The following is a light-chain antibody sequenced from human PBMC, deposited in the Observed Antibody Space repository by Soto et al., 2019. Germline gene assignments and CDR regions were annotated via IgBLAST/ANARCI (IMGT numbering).Light chain of an antibody. CDR2: AAS. CDR1: QSISSY. J-gene: IGKJ1*01. Sequence: DIQLTQSPSSLSASVGDSVTITCRASQSISSYLNWYQQKPGKAPKLLIYAASSLQSGVPSRFSGSGSGTDFTLTISSLQPEDFATYYCQQSSEATWTFGQGTKVEIK. V-gene: IGKV1-39*01. CDR3: QQSSEATWT.